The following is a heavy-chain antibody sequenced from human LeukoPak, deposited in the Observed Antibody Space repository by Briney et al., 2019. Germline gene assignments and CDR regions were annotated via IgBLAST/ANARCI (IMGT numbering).Heavy chain of an antibody. CDR3: VREGLERRTNFDY. Sequence: GGPLRLSCSASGFTFTIHVMQCPPPATGRGRQYFSVISMNVQTTYYAGCVKGRFTISRDSYKNTVYLQMNSLTAEDTAVYYCVREGLERRTNFDYWGQGTLVSVSS. D-gene: IGHD1-1*01. V-gene: IGHV3-64D*06. CDR2: ISMNVQTT. J-gene: IGHJ4*02. CDR1: GFTFTIHV.